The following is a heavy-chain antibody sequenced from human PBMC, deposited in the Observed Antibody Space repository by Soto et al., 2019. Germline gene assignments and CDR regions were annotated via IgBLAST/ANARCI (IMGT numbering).Heavy chain of an antibody. Sequence: ASVKVSFTASGYTFTSYYMHWVRQAPGQGLEWMGIINPSGGSTSYAQKFQGRVTMTRDTSTSTVYMELSSLRSEDTAVYYCARDYYDSSGYPDYHDYWGQGTLVTVSS. D-gene: IGHD3-22*01. CDR3: ARDYYDSSGYPDYHDY. CDR2: INPSGGST. J-gene: IGHJ4*02. V-gene: IGHV1-46*03. CDR1: GYTFTSYY.